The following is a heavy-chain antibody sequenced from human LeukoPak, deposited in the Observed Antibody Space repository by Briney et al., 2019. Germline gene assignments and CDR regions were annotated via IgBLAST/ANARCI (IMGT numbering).Heavy chain of an antibody. CDR2: ISVSGGST. D-gene: IGHD1-26*01. CDR1: GFTFSNYA. CDR3: AKARRGVGATKDY. J-gene: IGHJ4*02. Sequence: GGSLRLSCAASGFTFSNYAMSWVRQAPGEGLEWVSSISVSGGSTFYADSVKGRFTISRDNSKNTLYLQMNSLRAEDTAVYYCAKARRGVGATKDYWGQGTLVTVSS. V-gene: IGHV3-23*01.